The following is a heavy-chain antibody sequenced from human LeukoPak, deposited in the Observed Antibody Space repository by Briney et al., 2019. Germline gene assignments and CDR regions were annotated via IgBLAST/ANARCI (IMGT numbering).Heavy chain of an antibody. CDR3: AKSNIAVAGTLSYFDY. Sequence: GGSLRLSCAASGFTFTNFWMSWVRQAPGKGLEWVANIKDDGNDRYYADSVKGRFTISRDNAKNSLYLQMNSLRAEDTAVYYCAKSNIAVAGTLSYFDYWGQGTLVTVSS. D-gene: IGHD6-19*01. CDR1: GFTFTNFW. J-gene: IGHJ4*02. CDR2: IKDDGNDR. V-gene: IGHV3-7*01.